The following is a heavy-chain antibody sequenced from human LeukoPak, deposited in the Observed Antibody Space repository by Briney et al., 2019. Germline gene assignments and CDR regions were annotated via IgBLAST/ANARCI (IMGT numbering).Heavy chain of an antibody. CDR2: IYHSGST. CDR3: ARDSTGSGTYSKIDY. D-gene: IGHD3-10*01. V-gene: IGHV4-4*02. J-gene: IGHJ4*02. CDR1: GGSIDTNNW. Sequence: PSQTLSLTCAVSGGSIDTNNWWSWVRQPPGGGLEWIGEIYHSGSTNYNPCLESRVTILVGKSKNQFSLKLSSVTAADTAVYYCARDSTGSGTYSKIDYWGQGILVTVSS.